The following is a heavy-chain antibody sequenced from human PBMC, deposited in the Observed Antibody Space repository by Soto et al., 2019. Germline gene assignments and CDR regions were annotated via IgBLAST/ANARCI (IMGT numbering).Heavy chain of an antibody. CDR2: INHSGST. J-gene: IGHJ4*02. V-gene: IGHV4-34*01. CDR1: GGSFSGYY. Sequence: SETLSLTCAVYGGSFSGYYWSWIRQPPGKGLEWIGEINHSGSTNYNPSLKSRVTISVDTSKKQFSLKLSSVTAADTAVYNCARLGDNDYWGQGTLVTVSS. CDR3: ARLGDNDY.